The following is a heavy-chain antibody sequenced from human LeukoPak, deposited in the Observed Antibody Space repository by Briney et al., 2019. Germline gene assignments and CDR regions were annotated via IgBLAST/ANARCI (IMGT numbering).Heavy chain of an antibody. CDR1: GFTFSNYG. CDR2: ISYDGSNK. Sequence: GGSLRLSCAASGFTFSNYGMHWVRQAPGKGLEWVALISYDGSNKYFADSVKGRLTISRDNSKNTLYLQMHSLRAEDTAVYYCAKDNVAAAGRYFDYWGQGTLVTVSS. V-gene: IGHV3-30*18. CDR3: AKDNVAAAGRYFDY. D-gene: IGHD6-13*01. J-gene: IGHJ4*02.